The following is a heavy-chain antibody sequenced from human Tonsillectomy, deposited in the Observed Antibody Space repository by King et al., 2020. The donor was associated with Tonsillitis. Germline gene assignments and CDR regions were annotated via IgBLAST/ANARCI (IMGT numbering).Heavy chain of an antibody. CDR3: AGVGTVTTLGGFDY. CDR2: IYNSGST. V-gene: IGHV4-38-2*02. J-gene: IGHJ4*02. CDR1: GYSISSGYY. Sequence: QLQESGPGLVKPSETLSLTCTVSGYSISSGYYWGWIRQPPGKGLEWIGSIYNSGSTYYNPSLKSRVTISVDTSKKQFSLKLSSVTAADTAVYDSAGVGTVTTLGGFDYWGQGTLVTVSS. D-gene: IGHD4-17*01.